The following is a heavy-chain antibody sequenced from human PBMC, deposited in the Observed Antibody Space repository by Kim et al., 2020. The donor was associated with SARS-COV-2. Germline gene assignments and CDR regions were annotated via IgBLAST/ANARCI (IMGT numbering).Heavy chain of an antibody. Sequence: ASVKVSCKASGYSFSDFGTSWVRQAPGQGLECMGWISAYSGNTNYEQKFQGRVTMTADSSTSTAYMELRSLRSDDTAVYYCARDGRWELLHSGGGMDVWGQGTTVTVSS. V-gene: IGHV1-18*01. CDR1: GYSFSDFG. D-gene: IGHD2-15*01. CDR2: ISAYSGNT. CDR3: ARDGRWELLHSGGGMDV. J-gene: IGHJ6*02.